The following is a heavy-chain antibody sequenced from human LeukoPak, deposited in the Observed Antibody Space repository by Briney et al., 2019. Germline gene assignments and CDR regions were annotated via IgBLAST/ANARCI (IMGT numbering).Heavy chain of an antibody. CDR2: ISYDGSNK. CDR1: GFTFSSGY. CDR3: AKDEVAYCGGDCYSHY. J-gene: IGHJ4*02. Sequence: PGGSLRLSCAVSGFTFSSGYMHWVRQAPGKGLEWVAVISYDGSNKYYADSVKGRFTISRDNSKNTLYLQMNSLRAEDTAVYYCAKDEVAYCGGDCYSHYWGQGTLVTVSS. D-gene: IGHD2-21*02. V-gene: IGHV3-30*18.